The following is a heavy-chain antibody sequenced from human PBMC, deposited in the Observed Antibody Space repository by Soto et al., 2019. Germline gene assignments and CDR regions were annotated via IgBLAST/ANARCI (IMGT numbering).Heavy chain of an antibody. CDR2: MNPNSGNT. D-gene: IGHD3-10*01. Sequence: QVQLVQSGAEVKKPGASVKVSCKASGYTFTSYDINWVRQATGQGLEWMGWMNPNSGNTGYAQKFQGRVTMTRNTSISTAYMELSSLRSEDTAVYYCARDYYYGSGSYSRYYYYGMDVWGQGTTVTVSS. CDR1: GYTFTSYD. V-gene: IGHV1-8*01. J-gene: IGHJ6*02. CDR3: ARDYYYGSGSYSRYYYYGMDV.